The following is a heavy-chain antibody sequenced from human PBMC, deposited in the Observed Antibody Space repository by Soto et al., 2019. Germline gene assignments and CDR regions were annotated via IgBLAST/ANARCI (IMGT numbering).Heavy chain of an antibody. CDR3: ARGHCSGGSCYSSDYFGY. V-gene: IGHV1-69*01. J-gene: IGHJ4*02. CDR2: IIPIFGTA. D-gene: IGHD2-15*01. Sequence: QVQLVQSGAEVKKPGSSVKVSCKASGGTFSSYAISWVRQAPGQGLEWMGGIIPIFGTANYAQKFQGRVTITADESTSTAYMELSSLRSEDTAVYYCARGHCSGGSCYSSDYFGYWGQGTLVTVSS. CDR1: GGTFSSYA.